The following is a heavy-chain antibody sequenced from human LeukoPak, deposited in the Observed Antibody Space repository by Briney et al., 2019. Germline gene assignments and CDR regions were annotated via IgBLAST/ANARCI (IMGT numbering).Heavy chain of an antibody. V-gene: IGHV4-30-4*01. CDR3: ARGQDFWSGYYTSQPHNWFDP. J-gene: IGHJ5*02. CDR2: IYYSGST. D-gene: IGHD3-3*01. Sequence: PSETLSLTCTVSGGSISSGDYYWSWIRRPPGKGLEWIGYIYYSGSTYYNPSLKSRVTISVDTSKNQFSLKLSSVTAADTAVYYCARGQDFWSGYYTSQPHNWFDPWGQGTLVTVSS. CDR1: GGSISSGDYY.